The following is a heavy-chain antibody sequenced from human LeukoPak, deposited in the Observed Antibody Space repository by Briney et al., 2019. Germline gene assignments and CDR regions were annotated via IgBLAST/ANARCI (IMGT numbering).Heavy chain of an antibody. D-gene: IGHD6-19*01. J-gene: IGHJ5*01. CDR1: GFAFSFYA. CDR3: AKPISGGLAVTADWFDP. V-gene: IGHV3-23*01. CDR2: INANSGTT. Sequence: GGSLRLSCAASGFAFSFYAMSWLRQPPGKGLEWVATINANSGTTSYAASVRGRFTISRDNSKNTLYLQVNSLRADDTAVYYCAKPISGGLAVTADWFDPWGQGTLVVVSS.